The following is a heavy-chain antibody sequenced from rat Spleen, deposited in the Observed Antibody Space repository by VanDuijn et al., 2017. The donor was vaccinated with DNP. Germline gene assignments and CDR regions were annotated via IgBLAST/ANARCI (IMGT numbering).Heavy chain of an antibody. J-gene: IGHJ3*01. CDR2: TSFNGGNT. Sequence: EVQLVESGGGLVQPGGSLKLSCAASGFTFSDSYMAWVRQAATKGLEWVASTSFNGGNTYYRESVKGRFTISRDNAKNTLYLQMDSLRSEETATYYCASLNDGRRDWFVHWGQGTLVTVSS. CDR1: GFTFSDSY. CDR3: ASLNDGRRDWFVH. D-gene: IGHD1-11*01. V-gene: IGHV5S11*01.